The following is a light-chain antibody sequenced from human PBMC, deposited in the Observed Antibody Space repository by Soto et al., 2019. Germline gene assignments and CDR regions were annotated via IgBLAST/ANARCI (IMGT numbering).Light chain of an antibody. CDR2: VAS. CDR3: QQLNLHPLT. J-gene: IGKJ4*01. V-gene: IGKV1-9*01. CDR1: QPIGTY. Sequence: IQLTQSPSFLSAAVGDRVTLTCRASQPIGTYLAWYQQKPGKAPKLLIYVASTLLRGVPSRFSGSGSGTDFTLTISGLQPEEFSTYDCQQLNLHPLTFGGGTRLETK.